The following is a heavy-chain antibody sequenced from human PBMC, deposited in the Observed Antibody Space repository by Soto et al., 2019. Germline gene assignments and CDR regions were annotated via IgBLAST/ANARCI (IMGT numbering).Heavy chain of an antibody. D-gene: IGHD2-21*02. CDR3: TRDRVVTAIGYYYYGMDV. V-gene: IGHV3-49*04. CDR2: IRSKAYGGTT. Sequence: PGGSLRLSCTASGFTFGDYAMSWVRQAPGKGLEWAGFIRSKAYGGTTEYAASVKGRFTISRDDSKSIAYLQMNSLKTEDTAVYYCTRDRVVTAIGYYYYGMDVWGQGTTVTVSS. J-gene: IGHJ6*02. CDR1: GFTFGDYA.